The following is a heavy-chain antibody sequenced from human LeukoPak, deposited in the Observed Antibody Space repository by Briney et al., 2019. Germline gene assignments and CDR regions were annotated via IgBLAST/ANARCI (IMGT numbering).Heavy chain of an antibody. J-gene: IGHJ6*02. D-gene: IGHD6-6*01. CDR1: GFTFSSYS. Sequence: GGSLRLSCAASGFTFSSYSMNWVRQAPGKGLEWVSYISSSSSTIYYAGSVKGRFTISRENAKNSLYLQMNSLRAGDTAVYYCARAPPYSSASWGYYGMDVWGQGTTVTVSS. CDR2: ISSSSSTI. V-gene: IGHV3-48*01. CDR3: ARAPPYSSASWGYYGMDV.